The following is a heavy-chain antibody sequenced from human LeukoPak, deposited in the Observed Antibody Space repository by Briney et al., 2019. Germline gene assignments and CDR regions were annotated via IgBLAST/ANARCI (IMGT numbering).Heavy chain of an antibody. J-gene: IGHJ4*02. CDR2: IYYSGST. CDR1: GGSISSGDYY. V-gene: IGHV4-30-4*08. D-gene: IGHD3-10*01. CDR3: ARSPGYYFDY. Sequence: SQTLSLTCTVSGGSISSGDYYWSWVRQPPGKGLEWIGYIYYSGSTNYNPSLKSRVTISVDTSKNQFSLKLSSVTAADTAVYYCARSPGYYFDYWGQGTLVTVSS.